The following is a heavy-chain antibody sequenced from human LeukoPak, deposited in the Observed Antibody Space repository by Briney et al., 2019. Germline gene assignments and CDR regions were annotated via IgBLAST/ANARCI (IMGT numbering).Heavy chain of an antibody. D-gene: IGHD3-3*01. CDR1: GFTFSSYW. CDR2: IKQDGSEK. Sequence: PGGSLRLSCAASGFTFSSYWMSWVRQAPGKGLEWVANIKQDGSEKYYVDSVKGRFTISRDNAKNSLYLQMNSLRAEDTAVYYCARGGGLTHITIRFFDYWGQGTLVTVSS. J-gene: IGHJ4*02. CDR3: ARGGGLTHITIRFFDY. V-gene: IGHV3-7*01.